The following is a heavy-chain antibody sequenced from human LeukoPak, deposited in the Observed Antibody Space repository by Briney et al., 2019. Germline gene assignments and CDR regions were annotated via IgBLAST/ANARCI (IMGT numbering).Heavy chain of an antibody. CDR1: GGTFSSYA. V-gene: IGHV1-69*04. J-gene: IGHJ4*02. CDR3: ARDSGYYGSGSYSNSY. CDR2: IIPILGIA. Sequence: ASVKVSCKASGGTFSSYAISWVRQAPGQGLEWMGRIIPILGIANYAQKFQGRVTITADKSTSTAYMELSSLRSEDTAVYYCARDSGYYGSGSYSNSYWGQGTLVTVSS. D-gene: IGHD3-10*01.